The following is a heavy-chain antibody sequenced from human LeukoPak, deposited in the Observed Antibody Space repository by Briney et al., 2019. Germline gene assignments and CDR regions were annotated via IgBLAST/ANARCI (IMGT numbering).Heavy chain of an antibody. CDR1: GGSISSSNW. J-gene: IGHJ4*02. V-gene: IGHV4-4*02. CDR2: IYHSGST. Sequence: SETLSLTCAVSGGSISSSNWWSWVRQPPGKGLEWIGEIYHSGSTNYNPSLKSRVTISVDKSKNQFSLKLSSVTAADTAVYYCARSYYDFWSGPDYWGQGTLVTVSS. CDR3: ARSYYDFWSGPDY. D-gene: IGHD3-3*01.